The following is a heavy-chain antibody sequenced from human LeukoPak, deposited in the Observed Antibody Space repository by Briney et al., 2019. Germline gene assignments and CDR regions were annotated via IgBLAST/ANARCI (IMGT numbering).Heavy chain of an antibody. CDR3: AKDQLRYSSGWYVHPIDY. V-gene: IGHV3-30*18. Sequence: PGRSLRLSCAASGFTFSSYGMHWVRQAPGKGLEWVAVISYDGSNKYYADSVKGRFTTSRDNSKNTLYLQMNSLRAEDTAVYYCAKDQLRYSSGWYVHPIDYWGQGTLVTVSS. CDR1: GFTFSSYG. CDR2: ISYDGSNK. D-gene: IGHD6-19*01. J-gene: IGHJ4*02.